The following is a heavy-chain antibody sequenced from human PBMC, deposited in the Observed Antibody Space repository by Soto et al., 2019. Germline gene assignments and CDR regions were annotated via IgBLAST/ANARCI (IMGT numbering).Heavy chain of an antibody. J-gene: IGHJ4*02. CDR2: ISGSGGST. CDR3: ASRSSGWYFDY. D-gene: IGHD6-19*01. Sequence: GGSLRLSCAASGFTFSNYSMNWVRQAPGKGLEWVSVISGSGGSTYYADSVKGRFTISRDNSKNTLYLQMNSLRAEDTAVYYCASRSSGWYFDYWGQGTLVTVSS. CDR1: GFTFSNYS. V-gene: IGHV3-23*01.